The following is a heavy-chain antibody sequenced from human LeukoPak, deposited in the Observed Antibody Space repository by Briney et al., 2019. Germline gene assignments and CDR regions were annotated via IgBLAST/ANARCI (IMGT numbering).Heavy chain of an antibody. CDR1: GGSISSNY. CDR3: ARHVEYCGGGSCYTLQIDY. V-gene: IGHV4-59*08. Sequence: SETLSLTCTVSGGSISSNYWSWIRQPPGKGLEWIGDIHYSGSTNYNPSLKSRATISVDTSKNQFSLRLSSVTAADTAVYHCARHVEYCGGGSCYTLQIDYWGQGTLVTVSS. D-gene: IGHD2-15*01. J-gene: IGHJ4*02. CDR2: IHYSGST.